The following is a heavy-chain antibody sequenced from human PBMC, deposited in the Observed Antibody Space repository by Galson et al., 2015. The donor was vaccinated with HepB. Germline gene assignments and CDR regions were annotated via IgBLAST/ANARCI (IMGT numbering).Heavy chain of an antibody. CDR3: AVGYLDAFDI. J-gene: IGHJ3*02. V-gene: IGHV6-1*01. CDR1: GDSVSSHSAA. Sequence: CAISGDSVSSHSAAWNWIRQSPSRGLEWLGRTYYRSKWYNDYAVSVKSRITINPDTSKNQFSLQLNSVTPEDTAVYYCAVGYLDAFDIWGQGTMVTVSS. D-gene: IGHD1-1*01. CDR2: TYYRSKWYN.